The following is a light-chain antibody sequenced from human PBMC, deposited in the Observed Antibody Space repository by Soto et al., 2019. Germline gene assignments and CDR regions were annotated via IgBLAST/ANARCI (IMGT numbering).Light chain of an antibody. CDR1: QDIGNY. V-gene: IGKV1-27*01. Sequence: DIQMTQSPSSLSASVGDRVTITCRASQDIGNYLSWYQQKSGGVPRLLIYTASTLQSGVPSRFSGSRSGTDFTLTISSLQPEDVATYCCQKNDGAPRTFGQGTKVEIK. J-gene: IGKJ1*01. CDR2: TAS. CDR3: QKNDGAPRT.